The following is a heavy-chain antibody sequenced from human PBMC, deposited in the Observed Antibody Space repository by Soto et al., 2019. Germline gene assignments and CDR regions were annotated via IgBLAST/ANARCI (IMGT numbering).Heavy chain of an antibody. V-gene: IGHV3-23*01. J-gene: IGHJ6*03. CDR1: GFTFSSYA. CDR2: ISGSGGST. D-gene: IGHD6-13*01. Sequence: GGSLRLSCAASGFTFSSYAMSWVRQAPGKGLEWVSAISGSGGSTYYADSVKGRFTISRDNSKNTLYLQMNSLRAEDTAVYYCALPFGWTAAQDYYYMDVWGKGTTVTVSS. CDR3: ALPFGWTAAQDYYYMDV.